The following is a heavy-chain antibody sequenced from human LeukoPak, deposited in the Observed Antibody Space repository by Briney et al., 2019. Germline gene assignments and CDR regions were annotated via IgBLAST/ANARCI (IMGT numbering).Heavy chain of an antibody. CDR2: IYYSGST. CDR3: ARVFTNQRFLEWSNFDY. J-gene: IGHJ4*02. D-gene: IGHD3-3*01. V-gene: IGHV4-39*07. CDR1: GGSISSGSYY. Sequence: SETLSLTCTVSGGSISSGSYYWSWIRQPPGKGLEWIGSIYYSGSTYYNPSLKSRVTISVDTSKNQFSLKLSSVTAADTAVCYCARVFTNQRFLEWSNFDYWGQGTLVTVSS.